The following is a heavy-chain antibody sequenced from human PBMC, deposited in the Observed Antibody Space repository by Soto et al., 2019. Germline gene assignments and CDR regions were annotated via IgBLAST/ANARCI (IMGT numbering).Heavy chain of an antibody. J-gene: IGHJ5*02. D-gene: IGHD3-10*01. Sequence: QVQLQESGPGLVKPSGTLSLTCAVSGGSISSSNWWSWVRQLPGKGLEWIGEIYHSGSTNYNPSLKNRVPISVDKSKNQFSLKLSSVTASDTAVYYCARDYMVRGVMRWFDPWGQGTLVTVSS. V-gene: IGHV4-4*02. CDR1: GGSISSSNW. CDR3: ARDYMVRGVMRWFDP. CDR2: IYHSGST.